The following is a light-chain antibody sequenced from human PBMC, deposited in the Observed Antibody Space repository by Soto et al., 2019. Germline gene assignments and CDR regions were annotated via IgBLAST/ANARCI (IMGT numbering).Light chain of an antibody. CDR2: AAS. CDR3: QQYNEWPPFT. V-gene: IGKV3-15*01. J-gene: IGKJ5*01. CDR1: QTVRNN. Sequence: EFVLTQSPGTLSLSPGERATLSCRASQTVRNNYLAWYQQKPGQAPRLLIYAASTRATGIPDRFSGSVSGTEFTLTISSLQSEDFAVYYCQQYNEWPPFTFGQGTRLEIK.